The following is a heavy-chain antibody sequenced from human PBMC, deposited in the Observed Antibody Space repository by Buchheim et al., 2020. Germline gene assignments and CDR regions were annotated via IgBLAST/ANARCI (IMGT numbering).Heavy chain of an antibody. CDR2: ISGSGGST. CDR1: GFTFSSYA. J-gene: IGHJ4*02. D-gene: IGHD6-19*01. CDR3: AKDLKPGGYRQWLVLLRWLFDY. Sequence: EVQLLESGGGLVQPGGSLRLSCAASGFTFSSYAMSWVRQAPGKGLEWVSAISGSGGSTYYADSVKGRFTISRDNSKNTLYLQMNSLRAEDTAVYYCAKDLKPGGYRQWLVLLRWLFDYWGQGTL. V-gene: IGHV3-23*01.